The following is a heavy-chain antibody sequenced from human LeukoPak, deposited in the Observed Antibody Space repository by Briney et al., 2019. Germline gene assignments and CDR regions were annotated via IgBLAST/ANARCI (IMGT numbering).Heavy chain of an antibody. J-gene: IGHJ4*02. D-gene: IGHD2-15*01. CDR3: ARAGGYCSGGSCYGDYFDY. Sequence: SETLSLTCTVSGGSISSGGYYWSWIRQHPGKGLEWIGYIYYSGSTYYNPSLKSRVIISVDTSKNQFSLKLSSVTAADTAVYYCARAGGYCSGGSCYGDYFDYWGQGTLVTVSS. CDR2: IYYSGST. V-gene: IGHV4-31*03. CDR1: GGSISSGGYY.